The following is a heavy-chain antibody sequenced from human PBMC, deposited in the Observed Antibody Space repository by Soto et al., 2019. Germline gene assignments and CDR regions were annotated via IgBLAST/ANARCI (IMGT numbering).Heavy chain of an antibody. CDR2: VFYGGT. Sequence: PTETVSLTCSVSGSSMSSNYWSSIRQSPDKGLEWLGYVFYGGTDYNPSLGGRVSMSVETSKSQFSLKLTSVTVADTAVYYCASYRGALYFESWGPGILVTVSS. CDR1: GSSMSSNY. D-gene: IGHD3-16*01. J-gene: IGHJ4*02. V-gene: IGHV4-59*01. CDR3: ASYRGALYFES.